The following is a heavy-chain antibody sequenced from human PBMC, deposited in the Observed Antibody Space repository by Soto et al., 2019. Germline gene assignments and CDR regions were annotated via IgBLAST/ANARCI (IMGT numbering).Heavy chain of an antibody. CDR1: GFTFSSYY. CDR3: GGGYGVNRPYWYFDL. Sequence: EVQLVESGGGLVQPGGSLRLSCAASGFTFSSYYMNWIRQAPGTGLEWVSYISSSSRTILYADSVKGRFTISRDNAKNSMYLQMNSLRDEDTAVYYCGGGYGVNRPYWYFDLWGRGTLVTVSS. CDR2: ISSSSRTI. V-gene: IGHV3-48*02. D-gene: IGHD4-17*01. J-gene: IGHJ2*01.